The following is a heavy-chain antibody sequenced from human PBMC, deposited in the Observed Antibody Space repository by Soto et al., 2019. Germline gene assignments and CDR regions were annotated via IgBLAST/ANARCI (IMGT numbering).Heavy chain of an antibody. D-gene: IGHD2-15*01. CDR3: ARGNGYCSGGSCLYYFDY. J-gene: IGHJ4*02. CDR1: GGSFSGYY. CDR2: INHSGST. V-gene: IGHV4-34*01. Sequence: SETLSLTCAVYGGSFSGYYWSWIRQPPGKGLEWIGEINHSGSTNYNPSLKSRVTISVDTSKNQFSLKLSSVTAADTAVYYCARGNGYCSGGSCLYYFDYWGQGTLVTVSS.